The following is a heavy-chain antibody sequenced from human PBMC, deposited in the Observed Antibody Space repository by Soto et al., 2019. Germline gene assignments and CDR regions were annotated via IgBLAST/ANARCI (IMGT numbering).Heavy chain of an antibody. V-gene: IGHV1-69*13. D-gene: IGHD3-22*01. CDR1: GGTFSSYA. J-gene: IGHJ6*02. CDR2: IIPIFGTA. Sequence: ASVKVSCKASGGTFSSYAISWVRQAPGQGLEWMGGIIPIFGTANYAQKFQGRVTITADESTSTAYMELSSLRSEDTAVYYCAREGEGYYDSSGSYFSGYYYGMDVWGQGTTVTVSS. CDR3: AREGEGYYDSSGSYFSGYYYGMDV.